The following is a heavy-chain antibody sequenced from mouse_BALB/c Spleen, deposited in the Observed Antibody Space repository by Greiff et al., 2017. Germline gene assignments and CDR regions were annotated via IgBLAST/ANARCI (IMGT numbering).Heavy chain of an antibody. Sequence: EVKLMESGPGLVKPSQSLSLTCTVTGYSITSDYAWNWIRQFPGNKLEWMGYISYSGSTSYNPSLKSRISITRDTSKNQFFLQLNSVTTEDTATYYCARGATVVARPWFAYWGQGTLVTVSA. CDR3: ARGATVVARPWFAY. D-gene: IGHD1-1*01. J-gene: IGHJ3*01. CDR2: ISYSGST. CDR1: GYSITSDYA. V-gene: IGHV3-2*02.